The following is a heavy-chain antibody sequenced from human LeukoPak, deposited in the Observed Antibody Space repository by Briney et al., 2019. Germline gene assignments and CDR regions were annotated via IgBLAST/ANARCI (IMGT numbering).Heavy chain of an antibody. CDR3: AGRYDSSGYPLH. CDR1: GFTFSTYA. D-gene: IGHD3-22*01. V-gene: IGHV3-23*01. J-gene: IGHJ4*02. CDR2: ISGSGSTT. Sequence: GGSLRLSCAASGFTFSTYAMNWVRQAPGKGLEWVSAISGSGSTTYHTDSIKGRFTISRDNSNNTLYLQMNSLRAEDTAVYYCAGRYDSSGYPLHWGQGTLVTVSS.